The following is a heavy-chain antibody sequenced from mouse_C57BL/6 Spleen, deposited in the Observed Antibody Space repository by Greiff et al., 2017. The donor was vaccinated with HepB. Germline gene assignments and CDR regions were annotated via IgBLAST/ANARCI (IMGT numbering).Heavy chain of an antibody. D-gene: IGHD1-1*01. Sequence: QVQLQQSGAELARPGASVKMSCKASGYTFTSYTMHWAKQRPGQGLEWIGYINPSSGYTKYNQKFKDKATLTADKSSSTAYMQLSSLTSEDSAVYYCARKRNYYGSSYDYAMDYWGQGTSVTVSS. CDR2: INPSSGYT. J-gene: IGHJ4*01. CDR3: ARKRNYYGSSYDYAMDY. V-gene: IGHV1-4*01. CDR1: GYTFTSYT.